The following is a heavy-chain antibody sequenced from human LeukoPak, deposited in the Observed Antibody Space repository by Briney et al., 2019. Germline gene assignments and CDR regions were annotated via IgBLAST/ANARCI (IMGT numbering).Heavy chain of an antibody. J-gene: IGHJ6*02. CDR2: INPNSGGT. Sequence: LWASVKVSCKASGYTFTGYYMHWVRQAPGQGLEWMGWINPNSGGTNYAQKFQGWVTMTRDTSISTAYMELSRLRSDDTAVYYCAGGSPGGYYYGMDVWGQGTTVTVSS. D-gene: IGHD2-15*01. V-gene: IGHV1-2*04. CDR1: GYTFTGYY. CDR3: AGGSPGGYYYGMDV.